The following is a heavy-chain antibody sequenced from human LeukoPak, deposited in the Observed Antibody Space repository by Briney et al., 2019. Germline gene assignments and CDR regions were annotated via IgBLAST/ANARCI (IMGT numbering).Heavy chain of an antibody. D-gene: IGHD3-10*01. CDR3: ARVYYGSGSYYYYYYMDV. Sequence: PSETLSLTCSVSGDSISIYYWSWIRQPPGKGLEWIGYIYNSGSTNYNPSLKSRVTISVDTSKNQFSLKLSSVTAADTAVYYCARVYYGSGSYYYYYYMDVWGKGTTVTVSS. V-gene: IGHV4-59*01. CDR1: GDSISIYY. CDR2: IYNSGST. J-gene: IGHJ6*03.